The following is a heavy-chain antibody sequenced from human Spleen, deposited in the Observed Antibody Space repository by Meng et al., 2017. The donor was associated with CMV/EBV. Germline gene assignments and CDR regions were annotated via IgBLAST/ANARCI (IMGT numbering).Heavy chain of an antibody. D-gene: IGHD2-2*01. CDR2: ITAYNGDT. V-gene: IGHV1-18*01. CDR3: ARGYQLPDSERDGMDV. Sequence: ASVKVSCKTSGYTFTTYGISWVRQAPGRGLEWVTWITAYNGDTKYAQQFQGRVTVTTDTSTSTVYLELRNLRSDDTAVYYCARGYQLPDSERDGMDVWGQGTTVTVS. CDR1: GYTFTTYG. J-gene: IGHJ6*02.